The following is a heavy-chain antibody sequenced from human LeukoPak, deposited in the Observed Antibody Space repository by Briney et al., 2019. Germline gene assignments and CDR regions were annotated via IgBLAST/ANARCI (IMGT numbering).Heavy chain of an antibody. Sequence: GGSLRLSCAASGFTFSSYGMHWVRQAPGKGLEWVAVISYDGSNKYYADSVKGRFTISRDNSKDTLCLQMNSLRAEDTAVYYCAKDAPYYGSGSPPKLDYWGQGTLVTVSS. CDR1: GFTFSSYG. J-gene: IGHJ4*02. D-gene: IGHD3-10*01. CDR2: ISYDGSNK. CDR3: AKDAPYYGSGSPPKLDY. V-gene: IGHV3-30*18.